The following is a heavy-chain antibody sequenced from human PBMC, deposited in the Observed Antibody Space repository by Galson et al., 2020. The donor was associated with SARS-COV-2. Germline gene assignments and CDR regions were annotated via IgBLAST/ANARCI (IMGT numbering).Heavy chain of an antibody. CDR3: ARGAETAAGVCDL. V-gene: IGHV4-39*07. D-gene: IGHD6-13*01. CDR2: IHYSGST. CDR1: GGPLSTSIYY. J-gene: IGHJ5*02. Sequence: SQTLSLTCTVSGGPLSTSIYYWGWIRQPPGKWLEWIASIHYSGSTYSNPSLMGRVTISIDTSKNQFSLNLRSVTAADTAVYYCARGAETAAGVCDLWGQGTLVTVSS.